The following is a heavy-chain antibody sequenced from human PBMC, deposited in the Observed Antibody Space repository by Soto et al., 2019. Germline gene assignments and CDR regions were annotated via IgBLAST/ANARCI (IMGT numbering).Heavy chain of an antibody. D-gene: IGHD2-21*01. CDR3: ARGEIPYYYYYGMDV. CDR2: IIPIFGTA. Sequence: WASVKVSCKASGGTFSSYAISWVRQAPGQGLEWMGGIIPIFGTANYAQKFQGRVTITADESTSTAYMELSSLRSEDTAVYYCARGEIPYYYYYGMDVWGQGTTVTVSS. CDR1: GGTFSSYA. J-gene: IGHJ6*02. V-gene: IGHV1-69*13.